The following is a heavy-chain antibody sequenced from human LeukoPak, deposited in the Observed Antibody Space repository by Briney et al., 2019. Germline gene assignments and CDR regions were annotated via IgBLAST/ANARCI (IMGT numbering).Heavy chain of an antibody. CDR3: ARTDYDILTGYYMTAFDI. CDR2: INPNSGGT. Sequence: GASEKVSCKASGYTFTGYYMHWVRQAPGQGLEWMGWINPNSGGTNYAQKFQGRVTMTRDTSISTAYMELSRLRSDDTAVYYCARTDYDILTGYYMTAFDIWGQGTMVTVSS. CDR1: GYTFTGYY. V-gene: IGHV1-2*02. D-gene: IGHD3-9*01. J-gene: IGHJ3*02.